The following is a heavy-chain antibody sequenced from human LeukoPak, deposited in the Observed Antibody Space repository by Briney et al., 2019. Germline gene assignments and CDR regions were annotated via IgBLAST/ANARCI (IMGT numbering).Heavy chain of an antibody. Sequence: PGGSLRLSCVASGFTSRNYGMHWVRQAPGKGLEWVAVIWYDGSNKYYADSVKGRFTISRDNSKNTLYLQMNSLRAEDTAVYYCARDGCGSTSCYHYELTSWGQGTLVTVSS. J-gene: IGHJ5*02. CDR2: IWYDGSNK. D-gene: IGHD2-2*01. CDR3: ARDGCGSTSCYHYELTS. V-gene: IGHV3-33*01. CDR1: GFTSRNYG.